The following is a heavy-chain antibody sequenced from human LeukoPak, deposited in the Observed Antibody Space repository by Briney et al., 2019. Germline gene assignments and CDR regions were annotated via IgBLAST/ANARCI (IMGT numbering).Heavy chain of an antibody. D-gene: IGHD3-22*01. CDR1: GGSFSGYY. CDR2: INHSGST. CDR3: ARQSGFIS. V-gene: IGHV4-34*01. Sequence: PSETLSLTCAVYGGSFSGYYWSWIRKPPGKGLEWIGEINHSGSTNYNPSLKSRVTISVDTSKNQFSLKLSSVTAADTAVYYCARQSGFISWGQGTLVTVSS. J-gene: IGHJ5*02.